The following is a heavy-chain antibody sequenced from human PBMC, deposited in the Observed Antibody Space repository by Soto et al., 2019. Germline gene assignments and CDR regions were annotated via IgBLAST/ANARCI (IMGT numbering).Heavy chain of an antibody. CDR3: ARDSRDGGYYYYYMDV. CDR1: GFTFSSYS. Sequence: GGSLRLSCAASGFTFSSYSMNWVRQAPGKGLEWVSYISSSSSTIYYADSVKGRFTISRDNAKNSLYLQMNSLRAEDTAVYYCARDSRDGGYYYYYMDVWGKGTTVTVSS. V-gene: IGHV3-48*01. J-gene: IGHJ6*03. CDR2: ISSSSSTI. D-gene: IGHD3-16*01.